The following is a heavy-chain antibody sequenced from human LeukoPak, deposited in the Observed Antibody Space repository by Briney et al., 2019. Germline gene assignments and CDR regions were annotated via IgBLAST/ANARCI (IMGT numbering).Heavy chain of an antibody. Sequence: GGSLRLSCAASGFTFSTYTMNWVRQAPGKGLEWVSSINGGSSYIYYADSVKGRFTISRDNAKNSLYLQMNSLRAEDTAVYYCARDAVLSINWFDPWGQGTLVTVSS. CDR3: ARDAVLSINWFDP. V-gene: IGHV3-21*01. CDR1: GFTFSTYT. J-gene: IGHJ5*02. CDR2: INGGSSYI. D-gene: IGHD3-16*01.